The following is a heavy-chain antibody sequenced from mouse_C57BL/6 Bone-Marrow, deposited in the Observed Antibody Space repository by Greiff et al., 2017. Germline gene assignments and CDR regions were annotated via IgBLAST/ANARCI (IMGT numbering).Heavy chain of an antibody. Sequence: VQLQQSGAELVKPGASVKISCKVSGYAFSTYWTNWVKQRPGKGLAWIGQIYPGDGDTNYNGKFKGKATLTAAKSSSTAYMQLSSLTSEDSAVYFCARDWDYFDSGGQGTTLTVSS. CDR3: ARDWDYFDS. V-gene: IGHV1-80*01. CDR1: GYAFSTYW. J-gene: IGHJ2*01. CDR2: IYPGDGDT. D-gene: IGHD4-1*01.